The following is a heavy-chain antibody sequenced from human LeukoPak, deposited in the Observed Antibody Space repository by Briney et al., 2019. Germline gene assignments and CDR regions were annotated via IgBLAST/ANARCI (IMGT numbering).Heavy chain of an antibody. V-gene: IGHV3-53*01. J-gene: IGHJ1*01. D-gene: IGHD6-13*01. Sequence: GGSLRLSCAASGFTVSSNYMSWVRQAPGKGLEWVSVIYSGGSTYYADSVKGRFTISRDNSKNTLYLQMNCLRAEDTAVYYCASSSWYSEYFQHWGQGTLVTVSS. CDR3: ASSSWYSEYFQH. CDR1: GFTVSSNY. CDR2: IYSGGST.